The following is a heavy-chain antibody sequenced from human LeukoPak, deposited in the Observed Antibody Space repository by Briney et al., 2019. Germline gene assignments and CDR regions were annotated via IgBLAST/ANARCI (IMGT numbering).Heavy chain of an antibody. CDR3: TRVTYYYDNSGYFHLDS. CDR2: IRRKAHGGTT. CDR1: GFTFADYA. D-gene: IGHD3-22*01. Sequence: GESLQISCTASGFTFADYAMSWFRQAPGKGLEWVSFIRRKAHGGTTEYAASVKGRFSSSRDDSKSIACLQMNSLKTEDTAVYFCTRVTYYYDNSGYFHLDSWGQGSLVTVSS. J-gene: IGHJ4*02. V-gene: IGHV3-49*03.